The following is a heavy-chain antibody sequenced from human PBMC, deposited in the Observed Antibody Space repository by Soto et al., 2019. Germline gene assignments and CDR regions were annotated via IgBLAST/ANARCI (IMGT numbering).Heavy chain of an antibody. D-gene: IGHD5-12*01. CDR2: IYAGGST. Sequence: GGSLRLSCAASGLTVSSNYMSWVRQAPGKGLEWVSVIYAGGSTYYADSVKDRFTISRDNSKNTLWLQMNSLRVEDTAVYYCARGDIVATIGLDYWGQGTLVTVSS. CDR3: ARGDIVATIGLDY. CDR1: GLTVSSNY. J-gene: IGHJ4*02. V-gene: IGHV3-66*01.